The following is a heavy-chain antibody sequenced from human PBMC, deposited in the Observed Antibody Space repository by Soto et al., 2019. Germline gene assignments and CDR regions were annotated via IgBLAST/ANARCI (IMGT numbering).Heavy chain of an antibody. D-gene: IGHD3-10*01. CDR1: GFTFSDYG. CDR2: ISYDGNKK. Sequence: PGGSLRLSYAASGFTFSDYGMHWVRQAPGKGLEWVTLISYDGNKKYYSDSVKGRFTISRDNSKNTLSLLMNSLRAEDTAVYYCAKESRHYGSGSYYPFYHYYYDMDVWGQGTTVTVS. J-gene: IGHJ6*02. V-gene: IGHV3-30*18. CDR3: AKESRHYGSGSYYPFYHYYYDMDV.